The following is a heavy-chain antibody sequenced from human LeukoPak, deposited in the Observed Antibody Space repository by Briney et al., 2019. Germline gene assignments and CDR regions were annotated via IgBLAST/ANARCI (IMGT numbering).Heavy chain of an antibody. J-gene: IGHJ3*02. CDR3: ARDLAAAQNAFDI. CDR2: IYPGDSDT. Sequence: GESLKISCKGSGYSFTSYWIGWVRQMPGKGLEWMGIIYPGDSDTRYSPSFQGQVIISVDKTISTAYLQWSTLKASDTAMYYCARDLAAAQNAFDIWGQGTMVTISS. D-gene: IGHD6-25*01. V-gene: IGHV5-51*01. CDR1: GYSFTSYW.